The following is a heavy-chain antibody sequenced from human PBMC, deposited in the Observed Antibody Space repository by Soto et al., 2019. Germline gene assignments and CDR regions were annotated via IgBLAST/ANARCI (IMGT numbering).Heavy chain of an antibody. CDR3: ARQRNGAGDV. J-gene: IGHJ6*02. CDR2: ITSSTTI. D-gene: IGHD1-1*01. CDR1: GLTFSTYG. Sequence: LVESGGGLVQPGGSLRLSCEASGLTFSTYGFNWVRQAPGKGLEWVSYITSSTTIYYADSVRGQFTTSRDNAKNSLYLQMNSLRDEDTAVYYCARQRNGAGDVWGQGTTVTVSS. V-gene: IGHV3-48*02.